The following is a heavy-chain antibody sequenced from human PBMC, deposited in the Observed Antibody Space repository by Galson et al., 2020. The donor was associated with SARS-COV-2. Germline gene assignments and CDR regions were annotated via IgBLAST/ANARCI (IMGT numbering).Heavy chain of an antibody. V-gene: IGHV3-21*01. Sequence: GGSLRLSCAASRFTFRSYTMNWVRKAPGKGLEWVSSISRSGSYIYNADPVRGRFAIFIDNAKNSLYLQMSSLRAEVTAVYYCARDRDYGDNRVSVYGMDVWGQGTTVTVSS. CDR3: ARDRDYGDNRVSVYGMDV. CDR2: ISRSGSYI. D-gene: IGHD4-17*01. J-gene: IGHJ6*02. CDR1: RFTFRSYT.